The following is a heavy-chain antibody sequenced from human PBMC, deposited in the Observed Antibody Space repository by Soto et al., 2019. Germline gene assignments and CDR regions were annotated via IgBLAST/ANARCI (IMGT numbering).Heavy chain of an antibody. Sequence: GGSLRLSCAASGFTFSGSAMHWVRQASGKGLEWVGRIRSKANSYATAYAASVKGRFTISRDASKNTAYLQRNRLKTDDTVVYSCTSGCNGYNYYYYGMDVWGQGTTVTVSS. CDR3: TSGCNGYNYYYYGMDV. CDR2: IRSKANSYAT. V-gene: IGHV3-73*01. CDR1: GFTFSGSA. J-gene: IGHJ6*02. D-gene: IGHD5-12*01.